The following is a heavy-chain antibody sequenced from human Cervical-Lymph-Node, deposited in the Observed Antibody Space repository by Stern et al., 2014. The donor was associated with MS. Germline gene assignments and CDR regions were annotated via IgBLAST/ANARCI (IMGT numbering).Heavy chain of an antibody. CDR1: GYTFTDNY. CDR3: ARERAYVDAFDV. CDR2: VTPNGANA. Sequence: VQLVESGAEVKKPGASVKISCTASGYTFTDNYLHWVRQAPGEGLEWMGIVTPNGANANYAQTFQGRVTMPTDMSTNTAYMDLSSLRHDDTAVYFCARERAYVDAFDVWGQGTLVTVSP. D-gene: IGHD3-16*01. J-gene: IGHJ3*01. V-gene: IGHV1-46*01.